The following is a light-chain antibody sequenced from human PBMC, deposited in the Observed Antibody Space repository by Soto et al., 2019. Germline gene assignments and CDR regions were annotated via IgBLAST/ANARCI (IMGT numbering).Light chain of an antibody. CDR2: DVS. J-gene: IGLJ1*01. V-gene: IGLV2-14*01. Sequence: QSALTQPASVSGSPGQSITISCSGTSSDVGAYNYVSWYQQHPAKAPKLMIYDVSNRPSGVSNRFSGSKSGNTASLTISGLQAEEEADYYCYSYTRSSTYVFGTGTKLTVL. CDR3: YSYTRSSTYV. CDR1: SSDVGAYNY.